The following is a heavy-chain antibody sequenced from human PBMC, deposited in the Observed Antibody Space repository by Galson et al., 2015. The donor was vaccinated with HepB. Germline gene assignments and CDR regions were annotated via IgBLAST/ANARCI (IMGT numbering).Heavy chain of an antibody. CDR3: ARATSITMVRGVTNWFDP. V-gene: IGHV1-18*04. D-gene: IGHD3-10*01. Sequence: SVKVSCKASGYTFTSYGISWVRQAPGQGLEWMGWISAYNGNTNYAQKLQGRVTMTTDTSTSTAYMELRSLRSDDTAVYYCARATSITMVRGVTNWFDPWGQGTLVTVSS. J-gene: IGHJ5*02. CDR2: ISAYNGNT. CDR1: GYTFTSYG.